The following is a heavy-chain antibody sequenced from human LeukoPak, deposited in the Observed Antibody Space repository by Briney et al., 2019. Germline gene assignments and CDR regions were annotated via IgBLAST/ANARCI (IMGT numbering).Heavy chain of an antibody. D-gene: IGHD6-13*01. V-gene: IGHV3-11*04. CDR1: GFTFSDYY. CDR2: ISSSGSTI. CDR3: ASAGYSSSWYWVDY. Sequence: PGGSLRLSCAASGFTFSDYYMSWIRQAPGKGLEWVSYISSSGSTIYYADSVKGRFTISRDNAKNSLYLQVNSLRAEDTAVYYCASAGYSSSWYWVDYWGQGTLVTVSS. J-gene: IGHJ4*02.